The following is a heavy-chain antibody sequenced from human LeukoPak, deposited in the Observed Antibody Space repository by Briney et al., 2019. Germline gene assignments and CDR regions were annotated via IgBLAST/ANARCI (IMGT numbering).Heavy chain of an antibody. CDR2: INNSGVT. CDR1: NGSFSGYY. V-gene: IGHV4-34*01. J-gene: IGHJ5*02. D-gene: IGHD3-10*01. CDR3: ARGGTTHYYGSGTSP. Sequence: PSETLSLTCAVHNGSFSGYYWTWIPQAPGKGLEWIGEINNSGVTYYNPSLKSRVTISRDTSKIQFSLQLKSVSAADTAAYYCARGGTTHYYGSGTSPWGQGTLVIVSS.